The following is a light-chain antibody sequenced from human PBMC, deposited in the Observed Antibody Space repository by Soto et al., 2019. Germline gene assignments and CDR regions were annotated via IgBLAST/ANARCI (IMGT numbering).Light chain of an antibody. J-gene: IGLJ1*01. CDR3: GTWDNSLSAGV. V-gene: IGLV1-51*01. CDR1: SSNIGDNY. CDR2: DND. Sequence: QSVLTQPPSVSAAPGQTVTISCSGSSSNIGDNYVSWYQQLPGTAPKLLIYDNDKRPSEIPDRFSGSKSATSATLGITGLQTGDEADYYCGTWDNSLSAGVFGPGTKLTVL.